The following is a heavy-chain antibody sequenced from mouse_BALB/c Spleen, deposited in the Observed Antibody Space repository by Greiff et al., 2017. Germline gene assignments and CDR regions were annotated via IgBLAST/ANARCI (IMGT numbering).Heavy chain of an antibody. J-gene: IGHJ4*01. Sequence: QVQLQQPGAELVKPGASVKLSCKASGYTFTSYWMHWVKQRPGQGLEWIGEINPSNGRTNYNEKFKSKATLTVDKSSSTAYMQLSSLTSEDSAVYYCARRGITTAYYAMDYWGQGTSVTVSS. CDR1: GYTFTSYW. V-gene: IGHV1S81*02. CDR3: ARRGITTAYYAMDY. D-gene: IGHD1-2*01. CDR2: INPSNGRT.